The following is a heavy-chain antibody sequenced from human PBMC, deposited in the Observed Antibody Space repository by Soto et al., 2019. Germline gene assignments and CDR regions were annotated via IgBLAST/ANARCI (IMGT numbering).Heavy chain of an antibody. CDR1: GLTVSSNY. CDR2: IYSGGST. V-gene: IGHV3-53*01. J-gene: IGHJ6*02. CDR3: AKAPRYYYYGMDV. Sequence: HGGSLRLSRAASGLTVSSNYMTGVRKAPGKGLEWVSVIYSGGSTHYADSVKGRCTISRDNSKNTLYLQMNSLRAEDTAVYYCAKAPRYYYYGMDVCGQGITVSV.